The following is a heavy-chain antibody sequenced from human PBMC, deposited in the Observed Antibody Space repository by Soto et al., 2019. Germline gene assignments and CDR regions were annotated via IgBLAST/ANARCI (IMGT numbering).Heavy chain of an antibody. CDR1: GYMFTSYD. D-gene: IGHD2-15*01. J-gene: IGHJ5*02. V-gene: IGHV1-8*01. CDR3: AKDFACLYNWFDP. Sequence: GASVKVSCKASGYMFTSYDINWVRQAAGQGPEWLGRMNPNNGKTDYAQKFQGRLTMTRDTSISTVYMELSSLTSEYTAVYYCAKDFACLYNWFDPWGQGTLVTVSS. CDR2: MNPNNGKT.